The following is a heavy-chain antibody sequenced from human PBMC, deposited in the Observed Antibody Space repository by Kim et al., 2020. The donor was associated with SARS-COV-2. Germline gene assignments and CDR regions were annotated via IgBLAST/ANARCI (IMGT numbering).Heavy chain of an antibody. CDR1: GGSISSGGYY. CDR3: ASGDWEYYGMDV. V-gene: IGHV4-31*03. D-gene: IGHD2-21*02. Sequence: SETLSLTCTVSGGSISSGGYYWSWIRQHPGKGLEWIGYIYYSGSTYYNPSLKSRVTISVDTSKNQFSLKLSSVTAADTAVYYCASGDWEYYGMDVWGQGTTVTVSS. J-gene: IGHJ6*02. CDR2: IYYSGST.